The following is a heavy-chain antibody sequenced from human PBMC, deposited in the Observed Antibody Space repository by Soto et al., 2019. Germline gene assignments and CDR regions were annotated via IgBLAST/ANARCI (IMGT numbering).Heavy chain of an antibody. J-gene: IGHJ4*02. V-gene: IGHV2-5*02. Sequence: QITLKESGPPLVKPTQTLTLTCTFSGFSLSTSGVSVGWIRHPPGKALEWLALIYWDDDKRYSPSLKSRLTITKDTSKTQVVLTMTNMDPVDTATYYCAHRPNGGWLDYWGQGTLVTVSS. CDR1: GFSLSTSGVS. D-gene: IGHD6-19*01. CDR2: IYWDDDK. CDR3: AHRPNGGWLDY.